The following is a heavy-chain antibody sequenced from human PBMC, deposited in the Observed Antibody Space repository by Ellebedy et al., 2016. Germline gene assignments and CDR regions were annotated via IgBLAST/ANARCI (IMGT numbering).Heavy chain of an antibody. CDR1: GFTFSDYD. D-gene: IGHD3-10*01. CDR2: ISSSGSTYT. V-gene: IGHV3-11*04. Sequence: GGSLRLSCAASGFTFSDYDMTWIRQAPGKGLEWVSYISSSGSTYTNYADSVKGRFTISRDNAENSLYLQMNSLRVEDTAVYYCARVRTGNAFDIWGQGTMVTVSS. J-gene: IGHJ3*02. CDR3: ARVRTGNAFDI.